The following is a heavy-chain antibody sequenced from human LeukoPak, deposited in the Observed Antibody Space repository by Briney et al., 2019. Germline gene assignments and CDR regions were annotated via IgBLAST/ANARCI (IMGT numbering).Heavy chain of an antibody. V-gene: IGHV3-48*03. D-gene: IGHD1-7*01. Sequence: GGSLRLSCAASGFILSSYEMSWVRQAPGKGLEWVSYISSSGSTIYYADSVKGRFTISRDNAKNSLYLQMNSLRAEDTAVYYCARLTGTTFLLDYWGQGTLVTVSS. CDR3: ARLTGTTFLLDY. J-gene: IGHJ4*02. CDR1: GFILSSYE. CDR2: ISSSGSTI.